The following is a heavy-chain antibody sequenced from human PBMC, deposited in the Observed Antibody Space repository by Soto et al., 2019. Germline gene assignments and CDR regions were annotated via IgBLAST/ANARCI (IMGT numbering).Heavy chain of an antibody. Sequence: PSETLSLTCTVSGGSISSYYWSWIRQPPGKGLEWIGYIYYSGSTNYNPSLKSRVTISVDTSKNQFSLKLSSVTAADTAVYYCAREGGGSGYQKHTYYNYGMDVWGQGTTVTVSS. CDR1: GGSISSYY. CDR2: IYYSGST. CDR3: AREGGGSGYQKHTYYNYGMDV. V-gene: IGHV4-59*01. D-gene: IGHD3-22*01. J-gene: IGHJ6*02.